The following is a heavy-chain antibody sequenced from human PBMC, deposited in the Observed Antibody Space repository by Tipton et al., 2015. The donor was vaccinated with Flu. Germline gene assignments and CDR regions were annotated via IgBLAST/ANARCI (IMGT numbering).Heavy chain of an antibody. CDR2: TSYSGST. J-gene: IGHJ4*02. Sequence: TLSLTCTVSGGSISSSSYYWSWIRQPAGKGLEWIAYTSYSGSTFYNPPLKSRVTTSLDTSKNQFSLKVSSVTAADTAVYYCARRGYGDYAPIDYWGQGTLVTVSS. CDR1: GGSISSSSYY. D-gene: IGHD4-17*01. CDR3: ARRGYGDYAPIDY. V-gene: IGHV4-61*10.